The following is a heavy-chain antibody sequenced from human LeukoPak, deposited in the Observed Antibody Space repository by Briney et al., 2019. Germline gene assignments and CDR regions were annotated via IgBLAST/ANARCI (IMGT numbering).Heavy chain of an antibody. CDR3: ARGYCSGGSCYGFYYYYYMDV. CDR2: IYYSGST. D-gene: IGHD2-15*01. V-gene: IGHV4-39*07. CDR1: GGSISSSSYY. J-gene: IGHJ6*03. Sequence: SETLSLTCTVSGGSISSSSYYWGWIRQPPGKGLEWIESIYYSGSTYYNPSLKSRVTISVDTSKNQFSLKLSSVTAADTAVYYCARGYCSGGSCYGFYYYYYMDVWGKGTTVTVSS.